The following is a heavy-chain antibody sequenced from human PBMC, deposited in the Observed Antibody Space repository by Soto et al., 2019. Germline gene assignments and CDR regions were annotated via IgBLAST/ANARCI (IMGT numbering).Heavy chain of an antibody. Sequence: QVQLVQSGGEVKKPGDSVKVSCKASGYTFTTYDLSWVRQAPGQGLEWMGWISAYNGNTNYAQNLQGRVTMTTDTSTSTAYMELRSLRSDDTAVYYCARVIGYYYHMDVWGQGTTVTVSS. D-gene: IGHD3-22*01. V-gene: IGHV1-18*01. J-gene: IGHJ6*02. CDR2: ISAYNGNT. CDR3: ARVIGYYYHMDV. CDR1: GYTFTTYD.